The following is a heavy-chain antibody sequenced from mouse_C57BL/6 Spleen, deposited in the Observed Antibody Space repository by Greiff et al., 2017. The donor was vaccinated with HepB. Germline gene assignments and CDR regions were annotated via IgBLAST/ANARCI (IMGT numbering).Heavy chain of an antibody. J-gene: IGHJ4*01. CDR2: IYPGDGDT. D-gene: IGHD1-1*01. CDR3: EILLRYGAMDY. V-gene: IGHV1-82*01. CDR1: GYAFSSSW. Sequence: QVQLQQSGPELVKPGASVKISCKASGYAFSSSWMNWVKQRPGKGLEWIGRIYPGDGDTNYNGKFKGKATLTADKSSSTAYMQLSSLTSEDSAVYVCEILLRYGAMDYWGQGTSVTVSS.